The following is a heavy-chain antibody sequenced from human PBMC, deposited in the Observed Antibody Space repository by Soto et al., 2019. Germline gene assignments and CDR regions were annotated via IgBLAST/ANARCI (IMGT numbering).Heavy chain of an antibody. Sequence: GPLXLTCAVPDGSISTADWWSWDRQPPGKGLEWIGEVYRTGSTNYNPSLESRLTISVDKSKNQFSLKLTSVTAADTAVYYCARARATIAAAAIFDCWGQGTLVT. V-gene: IGHV4-4*02. D-gene: IGHD6-13*01. CDR2: VYRTGST. CDR1: DGSISTADW. CDR3: ARARATIAAAAIFDC. J-gene: IGHJ4*02.